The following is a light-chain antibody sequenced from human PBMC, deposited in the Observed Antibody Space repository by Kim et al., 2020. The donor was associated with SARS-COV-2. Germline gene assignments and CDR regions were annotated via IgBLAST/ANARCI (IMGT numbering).Light chain of an antibody. J-gene: IGLJ3*02. CDR3: QSYDASPNWV. V-gene: IGLV1-40*01. CDR2: ANN. CDR1: DSNIGEGYD. Sequence: GQRVTISCTGSDSNIGEGYDVHWYQKLPGTAPKRLIYANNKRPSGVPDRFSGSKSGTSASLVITGLQAEDEADYYCQSYDASPNWVFGGGTQLTVL.